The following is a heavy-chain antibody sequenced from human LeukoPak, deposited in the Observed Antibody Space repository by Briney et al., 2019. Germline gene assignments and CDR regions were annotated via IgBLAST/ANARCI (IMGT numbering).Heavy chain of an antibody. CDR2: INQDGSEK. Sequence: QPGGSLRLSCAASGFTFSSYWMSWVRQAPGKGLEWVANINQDGSEKYYVDSVKGRFTISRDNAKNTLYLQMNSLRAEDTAVYYCARAAYYYDSSGYCDYWGQGTLVTVSS. CDR1: GFTFSSYW. D-gene: IGHD3-22*01. CDR3: ARAAYYYDSSGYCDY. V-gene: IGHV3-7*01. J-gene: IGHJ4*02.